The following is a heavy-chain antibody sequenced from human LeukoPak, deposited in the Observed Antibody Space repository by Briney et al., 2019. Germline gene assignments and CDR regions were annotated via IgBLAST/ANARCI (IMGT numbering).Heavy chain of an antibody. J-gene: IGHJ4*02. CDR3: AKDQAPYYYATTGYPDY. Sequence: GGSLRLSCAAAGFSFDDYAMYWVRQAPGKGLQWVSVIISDGDSTYYADSVTGRFTISRDNSKNSLYLQMNSLRSEDTAFYYCAKDQAPYYYATTGYPDYWGQGTLVTVSS. CDR1: GFSFDDYA. CDR2: IISDGDST. D-gene: IGHD3-22*01. V-gene: IGHV3-43*02.